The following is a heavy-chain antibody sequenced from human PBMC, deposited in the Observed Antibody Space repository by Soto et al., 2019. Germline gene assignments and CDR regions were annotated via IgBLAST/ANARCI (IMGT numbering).Heavy chain of an antibody. Sequence: PGESLKISCKGSGYSFTSYWIGWVRQMPGKGLEWMGIIYPGDSDTNYSPSFRGHITISVDRSINTAHLQFSSLKAADTAVYYCARLEKWYYNYYGLEVWGQGTMVTVSS. CDR2: IYPGDSDT. CDR3: ARLEKWYYNYYGLEV. D-gene: IGHD1-26*01. J-gene: IGHJ6*02. V-gene: IGHV5-51*01. CDR1: GYSFTSYW.